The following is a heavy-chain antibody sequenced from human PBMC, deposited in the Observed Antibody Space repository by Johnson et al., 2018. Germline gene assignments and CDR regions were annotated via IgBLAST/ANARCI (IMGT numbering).Heavy chain of an antibody. CDR3: ASPRRYYDSSGRLLRH. D-gene: IGHD3-22*01. Sequence: QVQLQESGQGLVKPSQTLSLTCTVSGGSISSTDYYWSWIRQPPGKGLEWVGYVYYSGGTFYNPSLRSRLTISVDTSRNQFSLKLTSGTAADTAVYYCASPRRYYDSSGRLLRHWGQGTLVTVSS. CDR1: GGSISSTDYY. J-gene: IGHJ1*01. CDR2: VYYSGGT. V-gene: IGHV4-30-4*01.